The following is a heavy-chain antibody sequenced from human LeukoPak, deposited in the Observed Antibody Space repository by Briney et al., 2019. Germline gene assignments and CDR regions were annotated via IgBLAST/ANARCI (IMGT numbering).Heavy chain of an antibody. J-gene: IGHJ6*03. CDR3: ARETMSYTSSRYYYMDV. CDR1: GDTFTGYY. Sequence: GGSVRVSCKASGDTFTGYYMHWGRQGPGEGGEWMGRINRKRGGTNYAQKLQGRVTMNREKYIRTEYMEMRRVRDEDTAVYECARETMSYTSSRYYYMDVWGKGTTVTVSS. D-gene: IGHD6-6*01. CDR2: INRKRGGT. V-gene: IGHV1-2*06.